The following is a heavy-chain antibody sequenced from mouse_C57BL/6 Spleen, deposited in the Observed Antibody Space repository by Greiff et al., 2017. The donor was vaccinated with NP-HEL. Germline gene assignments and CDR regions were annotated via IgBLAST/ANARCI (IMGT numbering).Heavy chain of an antibody. CDR3: ARRLIYYDYDVAYYAMDH. D-gene: IGHD2-4*01. J-gene: IGHJ4*01. V-gene: IGHV1-7*01. Sequence: QVQLKESGAELAKPGASVKLSCKASGYTFTSYWMHWVKQRPGQGLEWIGYINPSSGYTKYNQKFKDKATLTADKSSSTAYMQLSSLTYEDSAVYYCARRLIYYDYDVAYYAMDHWGQGTSVTVSS. CDR2: INPSSGYT. CDR1: GYTFTSYW.